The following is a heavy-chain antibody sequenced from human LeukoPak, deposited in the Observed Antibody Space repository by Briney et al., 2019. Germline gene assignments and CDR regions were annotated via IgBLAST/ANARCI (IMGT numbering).Heavy chain of an antibody. J-gene: IGHJ4*02. CDR1: GFTFSDSY. D-gene: IGHD5-24*01. CDR2: ISPSGTDI. CDR3: AKGGDGYNWYYFDY. Sequence: GGSLRLSCAVSGFTFSDSYMTWLRQAPGKGLESLSYISPSGTDISYADSVKGRFTISRDNAKNSLYLQMSSLRAEDMALYYCAKGGDGYNWYYFDYWGQGTLVTVSS. V-gene: IGHV3-11*01.